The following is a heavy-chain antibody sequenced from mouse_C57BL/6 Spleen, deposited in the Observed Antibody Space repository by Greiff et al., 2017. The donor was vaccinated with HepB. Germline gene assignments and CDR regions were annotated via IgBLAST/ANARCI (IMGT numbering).Heavy chain of an antibody. Sequence: QVQLQQSGAELVKPGASVKMSCKASGYTFTTYPIEWMKQNHGKSLEWIGNFHPYNDDTKYNEKFKGKATLTADKSSSTAYMELRSLTSEDSAVYFCARTQGTTVPNDYWGQGTTLTVSS. CDR3: ARTQGTTVPNDY. D-gene: IGHD1-1*01. CDR1: GYTFTTYP. V-gene: IGHV1-47*01. CDR2: FHPYNDDT. J-gene: IGHJ2*01.